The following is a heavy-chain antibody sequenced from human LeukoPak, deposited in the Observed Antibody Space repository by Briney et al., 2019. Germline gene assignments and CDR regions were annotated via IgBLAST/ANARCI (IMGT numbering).Heavy chain of an antibody. CDR2: INHSGST. Sequence: SETLSLTCAVYGGSFSGYYWSWIRQPPGKGLEWIGEINHSGSTNYNPSLKSRVTISVDTSKNQFSLKLSSVTAADTAVYYCARSSISGWYDGYYFDYWGQGTLVTVSS. CDR1: GGSFSGYY. V-gene: IGHV4-34*01. D-gene: IGHD6-19*01. CDR3: ARSSISGWYDGYYFDY. J-gene: IGHJ4*02.